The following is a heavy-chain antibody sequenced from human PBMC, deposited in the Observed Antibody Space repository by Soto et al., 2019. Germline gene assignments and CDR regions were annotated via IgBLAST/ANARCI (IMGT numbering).Heavy chain of an antibody. D-gene: IGHD1-1*01. CDR3: ARHFYPDSPGYYYYGMDV. V-gene: IGHV5-51*01. CDR2: IYPGDSDT. J-gene: IGHJ6*02. CDR1: GYSLTSHW. Sequence: GESLKISCKGSGYSLTSHWIGWVRQMPGKCLEWMGYIYPGDSDTRYSPSFQGQFTISADKSITTAYLQWSSLKASDTAMYFCARHFYPDSPGYYYYGMDVWGQGTTVTVSS.